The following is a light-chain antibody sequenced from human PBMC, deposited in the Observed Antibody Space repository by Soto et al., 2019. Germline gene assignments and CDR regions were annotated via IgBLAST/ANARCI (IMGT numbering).Light chain of an antibody. CDR3: QQYGSSPPIT. J-gene: IGKJ5*01. CDR2: STS. Sequence: IVLTQIPGTLSLSPGERATLSCRASQSVASNYLAWYQQMPGQAPRLLMYSTSVRATGIPDRFSGSGSGTDFTLTISSLEPEDFAVYYCQQYGSSPPITFGQGTRLEIK. V-gene: IGKV3-20*01. CDR1: QSVASNY.